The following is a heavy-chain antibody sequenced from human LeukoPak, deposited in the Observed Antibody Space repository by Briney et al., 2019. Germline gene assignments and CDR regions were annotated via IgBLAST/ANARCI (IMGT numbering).Heavy chain of an antibody. J-gene: IGHJ4*02. CDR2: ISSDGTNK. CDR3: AKEDFGGSYFDY. D-gene: IGHD3-10*01. CDR1: GFTFSSYG. V-gene: IGHV3-30*18. Sequence: GGSLRLSCAPSGFTFSSYGMHWVRQAPGKGLEWVAAISSDGTNKLYAASVEGRFTISRDHSKNTLYLQMNSLRPEDTSMYYCAKEDFGGSYFDYWGQGTLVTVSS.